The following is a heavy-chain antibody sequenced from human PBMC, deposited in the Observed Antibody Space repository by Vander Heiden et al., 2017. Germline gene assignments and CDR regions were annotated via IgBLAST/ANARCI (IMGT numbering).Heavy chain of an antibody. D-gene: IGHD3-16*01. CDR1: GFTFSNYE. J-gene: IGHJ3*02. V-gene: IGHV3-48*03. CDR2: SSTSGRTT. CDR3: ARDPGRKGRVPFAFDI. Sequence: EVQLVESGGGLVQPGGSLRLSGAASGFTFSNYEMNWVRQAPGNGLEWVSYSSTSGRTTYYADSVKGRFTISRDNAQNSLFLQMNSLRAEDTALYYCARDPGRKGRVPFAFDIWGQGTMVTVSS.